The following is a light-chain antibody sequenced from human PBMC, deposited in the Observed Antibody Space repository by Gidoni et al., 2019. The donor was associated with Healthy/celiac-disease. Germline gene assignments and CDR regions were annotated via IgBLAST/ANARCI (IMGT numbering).Light chain of an antibody. Sequence: DIQLTQSPSTLSASVGDRVTITCRASQSISSWLAWYQQKPGKAPKLLIYKASSLESGAPSRFSGSGSRTELTLTISSMQPDDFATYYCQQYNSYPWTFGQGTKVEIK. CDR2: KAS. J-gene: IGKJ1*01. V-gene: IGKV1-5*03. CDR1: QSISSW. CDR3: QQYNSYPWT.